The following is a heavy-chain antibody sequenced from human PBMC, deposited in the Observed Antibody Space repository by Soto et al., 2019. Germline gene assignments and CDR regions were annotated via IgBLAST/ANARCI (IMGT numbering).Heavy chain of an antibody. J-gene: IGHJ2*01. CDR3: ARDVIYGSGCLDL. V-gene: IGHV3-33*01. Sequence: QVQLVESGGGVVQPGRSLTLSCGASGFSFSSYGMHWVRQAPGKGLEWVAVTWDDGSNKYYADSVKGRFTISRDNSKNTVHLQMDSLRAEDTAVYYCARDVIYGSGCLDLWGRGTPVTVSS. D-gene: IGHD3-10*01. CDR2: TWDDGSNK. CDR1: GFSFSSYG.